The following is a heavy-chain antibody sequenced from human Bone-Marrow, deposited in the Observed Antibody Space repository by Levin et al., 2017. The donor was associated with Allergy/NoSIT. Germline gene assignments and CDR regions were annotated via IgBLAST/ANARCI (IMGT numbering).Heavy chain of an antibody. D-gene: IGHD4-11*01. CDR2: IYYLGNT. V-gene: IGHV4-39*01. CDR3: ARPLYSSTYDP. Sequence: KPSETLSLTCTVSGASLRSSMYYWGWIRQPPGQGLEWIGSIYYLGNTFYNPSLQSRVTISVDTSNNQFSLKLHSVTAADTAVYYCARPLYSSTYDPWGPGTLVTVSS. J-gene: IGHJ5*02. CDR1: GASLRSSMYY.